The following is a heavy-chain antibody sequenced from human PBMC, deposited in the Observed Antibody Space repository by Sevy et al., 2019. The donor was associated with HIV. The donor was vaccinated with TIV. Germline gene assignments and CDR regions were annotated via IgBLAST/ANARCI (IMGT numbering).Heavy chain of an antibody. CDR2: IYYRGST. D-gene: IGHD3-3*01. Sequence: SETLSLTCTVSGGSISSSSYYWGWIRQPPGKGLEWIGSIYYRGSTYYNPSLKSRVTISVDTSKNQFSLKLSSVTATDTAVYYCARLSYQFGVRDYWGQGTLVTVSS. CDR3: ARLSYQFGVRDY. J-gene: IGHJ4*02. V-gene: IGHV4-39*01. CDR1: GGSISSSSYY.